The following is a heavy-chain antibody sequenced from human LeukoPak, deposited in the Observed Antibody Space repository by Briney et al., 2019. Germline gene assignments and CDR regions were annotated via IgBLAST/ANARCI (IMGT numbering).Heavy chain of an antibody. D-gene: IGHD5-18*01. CDR2: ISATGVNT. Sequence: SGGSLRLSCTTSGFGSKNYAMSWVRLAPGKGLGWVSVISATGVNTYYADSVKGRFTVSRDNSNNTLYLQMNSLRAEDTAVYYCARQPAGYSYGAGAFDIWGQGTMVTVSS. CDR3: ARQPAGYSYGAGAFDI. V-gene: IGHV3-23*01. CDR1: GFGSKNYA. J-gene: IGHJ3*02.